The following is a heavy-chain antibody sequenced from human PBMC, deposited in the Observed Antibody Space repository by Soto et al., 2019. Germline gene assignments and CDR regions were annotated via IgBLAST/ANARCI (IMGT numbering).Heavy chain of an antibody. D-gene: IGHD1-26*01. J-gene: IGHJ4*02. V-gene: IGHV3-30*18. Sequence: QVQLVESGGGVVQPGRSLRLSCAASGFTFSSYGMHWVRQAPGKGLEWVAVISYDGSNKYYADSVKDRFTISRDNSKNTLYLQMNSLRAEDTAVYYCAKSSDVGEDWGQGTLVTVSS. CDR2: ISYDGSNK. CDR3: AKSSDVGED. CDR1: GFTFSSYG.